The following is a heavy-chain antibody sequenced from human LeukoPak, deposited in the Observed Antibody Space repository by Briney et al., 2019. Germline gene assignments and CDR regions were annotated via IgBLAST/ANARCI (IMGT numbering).Heavy chain of an antibody. J-gene: IGHJ5*02. D-gene: IGHD1-7*01. CDR2: IKGDGSKK. Sequence: GGSLRLSCAASGFTFEHYWMRWVRQAPGKGLEWVANIKGDGSKKDYVDSVRGRFTVSIDNAKNSLYLQMSSLRVEDTAIYYCESTTGPWGQGTLVTVSS. CDR1: GFTFEHYW. V-gene: IGHV3-7*03. CDR3: ESTTGP.